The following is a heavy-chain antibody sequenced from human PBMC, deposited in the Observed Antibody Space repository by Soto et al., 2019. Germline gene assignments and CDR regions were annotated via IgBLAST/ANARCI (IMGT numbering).Heavy chain of an antibody. V-gene: IGHV3-23*01. CDR3: AKDRVVTIAAAEPFDY. CDR1: GFTFSSYA. CDR2: ISGSGGST. Sequence: GGSLRLSCAASGFTFSSYAMSWVRQAPGKGLEWVSAISGSGGSTYYADSVKGRFTISRDNSKNTLYLQMNSLRAEDTAVYYCAKDRVVTIAAAEPFDYWGQGTLVTVSS. D-gene: IGHD6-13*01. J-gene: IGHJ4*02.